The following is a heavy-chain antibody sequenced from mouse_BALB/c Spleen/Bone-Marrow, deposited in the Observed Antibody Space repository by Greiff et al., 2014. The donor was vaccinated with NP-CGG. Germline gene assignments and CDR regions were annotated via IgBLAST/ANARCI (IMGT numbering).Heavy chain of an antibody. CDR1: GFNIKDTY. Sequence: VQLQQSGAELVKPGASVKLSCTASGFNIKDTYMHWVKQRPEQGLEWIGRIDPANGNTKYDPKFQGKATITADTSSNTAYLQLSSLTSEDSAVYYCAVYDYEGFAYWGQGTLVTVSA. D-gene: IGHD2-4*01. V-gene: IGHV14-3*02. CDR2: IDPANGNT. J-gene: IGHJ3*01. CDR3: AVYDYEGFAY.